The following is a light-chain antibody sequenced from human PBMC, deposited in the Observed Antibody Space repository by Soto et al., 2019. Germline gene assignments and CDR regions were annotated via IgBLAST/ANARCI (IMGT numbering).Light chain of an antibody. CDR1: QSGSSN. V-gene: IGKV3-15*01. CDR2: GAS. CDR3: QQYNNWHRGT. Sequence: EIVMTQAPATLSVSPGERATLSCRASQSGSSNLAWYQQKPGQAPRLLIYGASTRATSIPASFSGSGSGTEFSLILSSMQLEDFAVYYCQQYNNWHRGTFGQGTKLEIK. J-gene: IGKJ2*02.